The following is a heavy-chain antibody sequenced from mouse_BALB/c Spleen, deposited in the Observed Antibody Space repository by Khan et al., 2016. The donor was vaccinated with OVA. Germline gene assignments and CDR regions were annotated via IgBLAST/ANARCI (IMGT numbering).Heavy chain of an antibody. D-gene: IGHD1-1*01. CDR3: VNHGSGCAWFTY. CDR1: GYTFTNYW. J-gene: IGHJ3*01. Sequence: QVQLQQSGAELAKPGASVKMSCKASGYTFTNYWMHWVKQRPGQGLEWIGYINPSTGYTEYNQKFKDKATLTADKSSSTAYMQLSSLTSEDSAVDFCVNHGSGCAWFTYWGRGTLVTVSA. CDR2: INPSTGYT. V-gene: IGHV1-7*01.